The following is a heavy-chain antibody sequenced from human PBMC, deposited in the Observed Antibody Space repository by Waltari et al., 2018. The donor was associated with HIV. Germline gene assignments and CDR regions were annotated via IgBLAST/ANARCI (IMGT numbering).Heavy chain of an antibody. Sequence: EVQLVQSGAQVKKPGASLKISCKASGYSFTTYWIGWVRQLPGKGLEWMGIIYPGDSDTRYSPSFQGQVTISADKSISTAYLQWSSLQASDTAMYYCTKGMYANEDYFGYWGQGTLVTVSS. CDR1: GYSFTTYW. V-gene: IGHV5-51*03. D-gene: IGHD2-8*01. CDR3: TKGMYANEDYFGY. CDR2: IYPGDSDT. J-gene: IGHJ4*02.